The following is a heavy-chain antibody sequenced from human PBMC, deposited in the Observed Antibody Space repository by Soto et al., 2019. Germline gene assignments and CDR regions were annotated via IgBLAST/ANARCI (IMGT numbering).Heavy chain of an antibody. CDR2: ISYDGNNK. Sequence: PGGSLRLSCAASGFTFSTYGMHWVRQAPGKGLGWVAVISYDGNNKYYADSVKGRFTISRDNSKNTLYLQMSSLRAEDTAVYYCAKSVYNWNDGFFDYWGQGTLVTVSS. V-gene: IGHV3-30*18. CDR1: GFTFSTYG. D-gene: IGHD1-1*01. J-gene: IGHJ4*02. CDR3: AKSVYNWNDGFFDY.